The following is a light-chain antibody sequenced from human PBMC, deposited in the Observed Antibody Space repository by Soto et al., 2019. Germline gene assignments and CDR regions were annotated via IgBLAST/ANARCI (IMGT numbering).Light chain of an antibody. CDR2: KAS. CDR1: QSISSW. J-gene: IGKJ1*01. Sequence: DIQMTQSPCTLSASVGDRVTITCRTSQSISSWLAWYQQKPGKAPKLLIYKASSLESGVPSRFSGSGSGTEFTLTISSLQPDDFATYYCQQYNSLWTFGQGIKVEIK. V-gene: IGKV1-5*03. CDR3: QQYNSLWT.